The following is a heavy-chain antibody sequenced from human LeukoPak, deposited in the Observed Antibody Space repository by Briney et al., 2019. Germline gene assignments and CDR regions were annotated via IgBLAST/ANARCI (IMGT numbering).Heavy chain of an antibody. V-gene: IGHV3-23*01. J-gene: IGHJ3*02. CDR1: GFTFSSYG. CDR2: ISGSGGST. CDR3: ARDGLWSGAFDI. D-gene: IGHD3-10*02. Sequence: GGSLGLSCAASGFTFSSYGMSWVRQAPGKGLEWVSGISGSGGSTYYADSVKGRFTISRDNAKNSLYLQMNSLRVEDTAVYYCARDGLWSGAFDIWGQGTVVTVSS.